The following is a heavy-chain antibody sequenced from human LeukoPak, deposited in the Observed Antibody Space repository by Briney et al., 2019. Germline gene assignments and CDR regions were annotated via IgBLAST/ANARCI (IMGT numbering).Heavy chain of an antibody. CDR2: IYYSGST. D-gene: IGHD5-18*01. V-gene: IGHV4-39*07. CDR3: ARETIQPRAFDI. Sequence: SETLSLTCTVSGVSMSSSPYYWGWIRQPPGKGLEWIGSIYYSGSTYYNPSLKSRVTISVDTSKNQFSLKLSSVTAADTAVYYCARETIQPRAFDIWGQGTMVTVSS. J-gene: IGHJ3*02. CDR1: GVSMSSSPYY.